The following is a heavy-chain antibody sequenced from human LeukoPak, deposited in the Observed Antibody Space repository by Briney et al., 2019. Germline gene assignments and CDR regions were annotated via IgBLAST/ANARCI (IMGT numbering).Heavy chain of an antibody. CDR3: ARGDFDDYGDYVDAFEF. Sequence: TGGSLRLSCAASGFTFSSYWMSWVRQAPGKGLEWVANIKPDGSEKYCVGSVKGRFTISRGNAKNSLYLQMNSLRAEDTAVYYCARGDFDDYGDYVDAFEFWGQGTMVTVSA. CDR2: IKPDGSEK. CDR1: GFTFSSYW. D-gene: IGHD4-17*01. J-gene: IGHJ3*01. V-gene: IGHV3-7*01.